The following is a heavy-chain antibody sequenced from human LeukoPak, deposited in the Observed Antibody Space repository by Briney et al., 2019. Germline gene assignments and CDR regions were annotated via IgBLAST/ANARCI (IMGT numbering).Heavy chain of an antibody. V-gene: IGHV3-23*01. Sequence: GGSLRLSCAASGFTFSSYAMSWVRQAPGKGLEWGSAISGSGGSTYYADSVKGRFTISRDNSKNTLYLQMNSLRAEDTAVYYCAKDPSSQYYFDYWSQGTLVTVSS. CDR1: GFTFSSYA. CDR3: AKDPSSQYYFDY. J-gene: IGHJ4*02. D-gene: IGHD6-13*01. CDR2: ISGSGGST.